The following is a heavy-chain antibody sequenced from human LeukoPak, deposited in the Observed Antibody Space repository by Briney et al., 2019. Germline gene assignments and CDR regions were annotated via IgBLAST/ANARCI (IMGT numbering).Heavy chain of an antibody. CDR3: ARDRNPTIAAAGLFDY. CDR2: ISSSNSTI. V-gene: IGHV3-48*01. J-gene: IGHJ4*02. CDR1: GFTFSSYS. D-gene: IGHD6-13*01. Sequence: PGGSLRLSCAASGFTFSSYSMNWVRQAPGKGLEWVSYISSSNSTIYYADSVKGRFTISRDNAKNSLYLQMNSLRAEDTAVYYCARDRNPTIAAAGLFDYWGQGTLVTVSS.